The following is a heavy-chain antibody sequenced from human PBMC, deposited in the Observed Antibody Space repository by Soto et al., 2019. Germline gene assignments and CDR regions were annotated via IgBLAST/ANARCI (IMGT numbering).Heavy chain of an antibody. V-gene: IGHV3-48*01. J-gene: IGHJ3*01. CDR1: GFTFSSYS. D-gene: IGHD6-19*01. Sequence: GGPLSLSCAASGFTFSSYSMNWVRQAPGKGLEWVSYISSGSSTIYYADSVKGRFTISRDNAQNSLYLQMNSLRAEDTAVYYCAKTYSSGRGAFDVWGQGTMVTVSS. CDR2: ISSGSSTI. CDR3: AKTYSSGRGAFDV.